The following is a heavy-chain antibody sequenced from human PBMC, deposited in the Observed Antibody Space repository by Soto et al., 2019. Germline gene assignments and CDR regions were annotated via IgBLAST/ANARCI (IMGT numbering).Heavy chain of an antibody. J-gene: IGHJ6*02. CDR2: IWYDGSNK. CDR3: ARAEGDRSRYYYYGMDV. CDR1: GFTFSSYG. Sequence: QVQLVESGGGVVQPGRSLRLSCAASGFTFSSYGMHWVRQAPGKGLEWVAAIWYDGSNKYYADSVKGRFTISRDNSKNRLYVRMNSLRAEDTAVYYCARAEGDRSRYYYYGMDVWGQGTAVTVSS. V-gene: IGHV3-33*01. D-gene: IGHD3-16*01.